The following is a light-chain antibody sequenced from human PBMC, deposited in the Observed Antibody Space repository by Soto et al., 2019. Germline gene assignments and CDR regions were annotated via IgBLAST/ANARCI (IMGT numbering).Light chain of an antibody. J-gene: IGLJ1*01. CDR1: SIDIGGYNY. V-gene: IGLV2-14*01. CDR2: EVS. Sequence: QSVLTQPASVSGSPGQSITISCTGTSIDIGGYNYVSWYQQHPGEAPKLIIYEVSRRPSGVSTRFSGSKSGNTASLTISELHAEDEADYYCSSYTGSSSLGVFGAGTKVTVL. CDR3: SSYTGSSSLGV.